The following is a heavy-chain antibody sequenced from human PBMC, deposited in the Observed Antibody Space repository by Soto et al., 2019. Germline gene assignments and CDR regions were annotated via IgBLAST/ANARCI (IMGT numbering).Heavy chain of an antibody. CDR2: INVGNGDT. Sequence: GASVKVSCKASGYSFASYAIHWVRQAPGQRLEYMGGINVGNGDTKYSQKFQGRVTITMDTSASTTYMELSSLRSEDTAVYYCWMVILFWAFDMWGQGTLVTVSS. J-gene: IGHJ3*02. CDR3: WMVILFWAFDM. CDR1: GYSFASYA. V-gene: IGHV1-3*01. D-gene: IGHD2-21*01.